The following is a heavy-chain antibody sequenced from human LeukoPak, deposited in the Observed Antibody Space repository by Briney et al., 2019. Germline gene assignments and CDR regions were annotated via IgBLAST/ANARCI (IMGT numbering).Heavy chain of an antibody. CDR3: AIYYYDSSGYDY. V-gene: IGHV1-8*01. CDR2: MNPNSGNT. CDR1: GYTFTSYD. J-gene: IGHJ4*02. Sequence: ASVKVSCKASGYTFTSYDINWVRQATGQGLEWMGWMNPNSGNTGYAQKFQGRVTMTRNTSISTAYMELSSLRSEDTAVYHCAIYYYDSSGYDYWGQGTLVAFSS. D-gene: IGHD3-22*01.